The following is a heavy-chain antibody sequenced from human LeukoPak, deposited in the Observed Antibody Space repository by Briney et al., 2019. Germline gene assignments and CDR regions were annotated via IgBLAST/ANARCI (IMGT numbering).Heavy chain of an antibody. CDR1: GGSISSYY. CDR2: IYYSGST. CDR3: ARRRYCSGGSCYALYFDY. J-gene: IGHJ4*02. Sequence: PSETLSLTCTVSGGSISSYYWSWIRQPPGKGLEWIGYIYYSGSTNYNPSLKSRVTISVDTSKNQFSLKLSSVTAVDTAVYYCARRRYCSGGSCYALYFDYWGQGTLVTVSS. D-gene: IGHD2-15*01. V-gene: IGHV4-59*08.